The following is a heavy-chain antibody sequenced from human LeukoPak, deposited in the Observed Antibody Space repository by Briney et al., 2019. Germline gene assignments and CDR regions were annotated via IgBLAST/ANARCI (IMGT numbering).Heavy chain of an antibody. D-gene: IGHD6-19*01. V-gene: IGHV3-11*01. CDR3: ASGDPLSSGWYGPDAFDI. CDR1: GFTFSDYY. CDR2: ISSSGSTI. Sequence: PGGSLRLSCAASGFTFSDYYMSWIRQAPGKGLEWVSYISSSGSTIYYADSVKGRFTISRDNAKNSLYLQMDSLRAEDTAVYYCASGDPLSSGWYGPDAFDIWGQGTMVTVSS. J-gene: IGHJ3*02.